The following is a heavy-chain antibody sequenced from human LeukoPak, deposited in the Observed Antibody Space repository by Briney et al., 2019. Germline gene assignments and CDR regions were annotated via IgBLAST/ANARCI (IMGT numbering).Heavy chain of an antibody. J-gene: IGHJ3*01. D-gene: IGHD2-15*01. CDR2: IKEDGSEK. CDR1: GFTFSSYW. CDR3: ARDGRSVLSV. V-gene: IGHV3-7*03. Sequence: GGSLRLSCAASGFTFSSYWMNWVRQAPGKGLEWVANIKEDGSEKYYVDSVKGRFTISRDNSKNTLYLQMNSLRAEDTAVYYCARDGRSVLSVWGQGTMVTVSS.